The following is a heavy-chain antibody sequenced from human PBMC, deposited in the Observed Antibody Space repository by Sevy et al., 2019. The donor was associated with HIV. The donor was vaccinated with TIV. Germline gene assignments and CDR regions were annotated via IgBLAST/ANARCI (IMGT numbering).Heavy chain of an antibody. V-gene: IGHV1-18*01. D-gene: IGHD3-3*01. CDR3: ARDAGITIFGVVIPRYGMDV. J-gene: IGHJ6*02. CDR2: ISAYNGNT. CDR1: GYTFTSYG. Sequence: ASVKVSCKASGYTFTSYGISWVRQAPGQGREWMGWISAYNGNTNYAQKLQGRVTMTTDTSTSTAYMEVRSLRSDDTAVYYCARDAGITIFGVVIPRYGMDVWGQGTTVTVSS.